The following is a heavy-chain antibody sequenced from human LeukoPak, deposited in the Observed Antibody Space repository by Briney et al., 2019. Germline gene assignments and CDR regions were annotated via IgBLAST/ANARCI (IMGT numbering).Heavy chain of an antibody. CDR2: IYDSGST. J-gene: IGHJ5*02. D-gene: IGHD1-14*01. CDR3: ARQTATGWFDH. CDR1: GGALSSED. Sequence: SETLSLTCTVSGGALSSEDGSWGGQPPGKGLEGRGGIYDSGSTNYNPSLTSRVTISVDTSKTPFSLKLSSVTAADTAVYYCARQTATGWFDHWGQGTLVTVSS. V-gene: IGHV4-59*01.